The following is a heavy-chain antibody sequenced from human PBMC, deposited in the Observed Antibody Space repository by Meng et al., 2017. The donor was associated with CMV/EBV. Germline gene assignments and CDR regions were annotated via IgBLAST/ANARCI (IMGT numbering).Heavy chain of an antibody. CDR3: ARVRDETYDDFWSGSINWFDP. Sequence: GESLKIPWAAPGFTFSSHWMSRVRQAPGKGMEWVANIKQDGSEKYYVDSVKGRFTISRDNAKNSMYLQMNSLRAEDTAVYYCARVRDETYDDFWSGSINWFDPWGQGTLVTVSS. V-gene: IGHV3-7*01. CDR2: IKQDGSEK. D-gene: IGHD3-3*01. J-gene: IGHJ5*02. CDR1: GFTFSSHW.